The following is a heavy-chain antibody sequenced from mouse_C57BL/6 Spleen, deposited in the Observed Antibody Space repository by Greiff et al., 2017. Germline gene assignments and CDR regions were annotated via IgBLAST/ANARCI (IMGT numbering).Heavy chain of an antibody. V-gene: IGHV1-63*01. CDR3: ARSPFTTVHSYWYFDV. CDR1: GYTFTNYW. Sequence: QVQLQQSGAELVRPGTSVKMSCKASGYTFTNYWIGWAKQRPGHGLEWIGDIYPGGGYTNYNEKFKGKATLTADKSSSTAYMQFSSLTSEDSAIYYCARSPFTTVHSYWYFDVWGTVTTVTVSS. J-gene: IGHJ1*03. CDR2: IYPGGGYT. D-gene: IGHD1-1*01.